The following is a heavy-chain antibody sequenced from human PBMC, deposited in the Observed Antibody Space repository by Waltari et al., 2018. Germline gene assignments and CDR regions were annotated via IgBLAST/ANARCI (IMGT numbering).Heavy chain of an antibody. CDR2: IYSGGSST. J-gene: IGHJ2*01. V-gene: IGHV3-23*03. D-gene: IGHD3-10*01. Sequence: RLSCAASGFTFSSYAMSWVRQAPGKGLEWVSVIYSGGSSTYYADSVKGRFTISRDNSKNTLYLQMNSLRAEDTAVYYCAKVYGSGSHWYFDLWGRGTLVTVSS. CDR1: GFTFSSYA. CDR3: AKVYGSGSHWYFDL.